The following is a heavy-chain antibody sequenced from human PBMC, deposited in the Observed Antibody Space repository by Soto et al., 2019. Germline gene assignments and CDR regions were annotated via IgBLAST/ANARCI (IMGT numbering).Heavy chain of an antibody. CDR2: ISYDGSNK. J-gene: IGHJ4*02. D-gene: IGHD3-16*01. Sequence: QVQLVESGGGVVQPGRSLRLSCAASGFTFSSYAMHWVRQAPGKGLEWVAVISYDGSNKYYADSVKGRFTISRDNSKNTLYLQMNSLRAEDTAVYYCARLNYGHMITFGTPDYWGQGTLVTVSS. V-gene: IGHV3-30-3*01. CDR1: GFTFSSYA. CDR3: ARLNYGHMITFGTPDY.